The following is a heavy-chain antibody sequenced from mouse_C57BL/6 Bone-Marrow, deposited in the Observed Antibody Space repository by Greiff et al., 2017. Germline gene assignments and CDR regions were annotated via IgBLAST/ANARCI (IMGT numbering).Heavy chain of an antibody. V-gene: IGHV5-12*01. D-gene: IGHD2-3*01. CDR1: GFTFSDYY. CDR2: ISNGGGST. CDR3: ARFDGYYVDY. J-gene: IGHJ2*01. Sequence: EVMLVESGGGLVQPGGSLKLSCAASGFTFSDYYMYWVRQTPEKRLEWVAYISNGGGSTYYPYTVKGRFTISRDNAKNTLYLQMSRLKSEDTAMYYCARFDGYYVDYWGQGTTLTVSS.